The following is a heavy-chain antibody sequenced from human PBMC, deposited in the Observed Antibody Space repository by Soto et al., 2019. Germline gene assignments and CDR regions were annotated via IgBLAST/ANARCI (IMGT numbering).Heavy chain of an antibody. D-gene: IGHD3-3*01. Sequence: GESLKISCKGSGYSFTSYWIGWVRQMPGKGLEWMGIIYPGDSDTRYSPYFQGQVTISADKSISTAYLQWSSLKASDTAMYYCAIHDFWSGYYTAFDIWGQGTMVTVPS. CDR1: GYSFTSYW. CDR3: AIHDFWSGYYTAFDI. V-gene: IGHV5-51*01. J-gene: IGHJ3*02. CDR2: IYPGDSDT.